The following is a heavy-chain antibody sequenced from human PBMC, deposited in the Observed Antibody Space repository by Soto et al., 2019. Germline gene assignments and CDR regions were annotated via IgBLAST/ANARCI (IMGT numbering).Heavy chain of an antibody. CDR1: GGPISSGGYS. V-gene: IGHV4-30-2*01. CDR3: ARGAGITGTARRWFDP. D-gene: IGHD1-20*01. Sequence: KSSETLSLTCAVSGGPISSGGYSWSWIRQPPGKGLEWIGYIYHSGSTYYNPSLKSRVTISVDRSKNQFSLKLSSVTAAETAVYYCARGAGITGTARRWFDPWGQGTLVTVSS. J-gene: IGHJ5*02. CDR2: IYHSGST.